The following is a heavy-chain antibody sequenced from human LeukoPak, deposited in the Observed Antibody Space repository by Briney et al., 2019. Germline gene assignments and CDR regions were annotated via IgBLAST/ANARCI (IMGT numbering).Heavy chain of an antibody. Sequence: PGGTLRLSCAASGFTFSSYGMSWVRQAPGKGLEWVSAISGSGGSTYYADSVKGRFTISRDNSKNTLYLQMNSLRAEDTAVYYCAGAQVLLWFGEFPLDYWGQGTLVTVSS. CDR2: ISGSGGST. V-gene: IGHV3-23*01. J-gene: IGHJ4*02. CDR3: AGAQVLLWFGEFPLDY. CDR1: GFTFSSYG. D-gene: IGHD3-10*01.